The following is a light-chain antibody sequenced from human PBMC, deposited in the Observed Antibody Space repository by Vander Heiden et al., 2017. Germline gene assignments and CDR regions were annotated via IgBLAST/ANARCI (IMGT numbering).Light chain of an antibody. CDR1: QSISSY. CDR3: QQIYSTPPYT. Sequence: DIQMTQSPSSLSASLGDRVTITCRASQSISSYLNWYQQRPGTAPKLLIYAASSLQTGVPSSFSGSGSGTDFTLTISSLQPEDFATYYCQQIYSTPPYTFGQGTKLEIK. CDR2: AAS. V-gene: IGKV1-39*01. J-gene: IGKJ2*01.